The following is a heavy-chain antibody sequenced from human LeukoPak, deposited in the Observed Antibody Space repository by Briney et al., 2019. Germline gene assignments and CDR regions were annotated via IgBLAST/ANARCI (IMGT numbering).Heavy chain of an antibody. D-gene: IGHD3-10*01. CDR3: ARRSGSYYWFDP. CDR2: INPSGGSI. CDR1: GYTFTSYG. V-gene: IGHV1-46*01. J-gene: IGHJ5*02. Sequence: ASVKVSCKASGYTFTSYGISWVRQAPGQGLEWMGIINPSGGSISYAQKFQGRVTMTRDMSTSTVYMELSSLRSEDTAVYYCARRSGSYYWFDPWGQGTLVTVSS.